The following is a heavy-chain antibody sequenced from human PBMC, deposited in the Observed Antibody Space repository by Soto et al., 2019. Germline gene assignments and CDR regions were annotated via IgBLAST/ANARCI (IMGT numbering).Heavy chain of an antibody. Sequence: PGESLKISCKGSGYSFTSYWISWVRQMPGKVLEWMGRIDPSDSYTNYSPSFQGHVTISADKSISTAYLQWSSLKASDTAMYYCARHVVGYYDFWSGRDNWFDPWGQGXLVTVYS. CDR1: GYSFTSYW. CDR2: IDPSDSYT. J-gene: IGHJ5*02. V-gene: IGHV5-10-1*01. CDR3: ARHVVGYYDFWSGRDNWFDP. D-gene: IGHD3-3*01.